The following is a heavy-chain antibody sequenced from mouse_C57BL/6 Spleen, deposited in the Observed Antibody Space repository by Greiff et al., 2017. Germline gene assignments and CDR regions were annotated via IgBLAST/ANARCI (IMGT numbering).Heavy chain of an antibody. CDR2: ISDGGSYT. CDR3: AREGMVREFAY. J-gene: IGHJ3*01. CDR1: GFTFSSYA. D-gene: IGHD2-2*01. V-gene: IGHV5-4*01. Sequence: EVQGVESGGGLVKPGGSLKLSCAASGFTFSSYAMSWVRQTPEKRLEWVATISDGGSYTYYPDNVNGRFTISRDNAKNNPYLQMSHLKSEDTAMYYCAREGMVREFAYWGQGTLVTVSA.